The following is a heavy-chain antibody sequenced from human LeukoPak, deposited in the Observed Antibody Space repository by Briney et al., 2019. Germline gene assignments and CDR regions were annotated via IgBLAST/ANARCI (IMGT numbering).Heavy chain of an antibody. J-gene: IGHJ4*02. Sequence: GGSLRLPCAASGSTFSYYSFNWVRQAPGKGLEWIAYISISNNSIYYADSVKGRFTISRDNAKNSLYLQMNSLRVEDTAVYYCARETIYSDKVIDHWGQGTPVTVSS. D-gene: IGHD4-17*01. CDR3: ARETIYSDKVIDH. CDR1: GSTFSYYS. CDR2: ISISNNSI. V-gene: IGHV3-48*01.